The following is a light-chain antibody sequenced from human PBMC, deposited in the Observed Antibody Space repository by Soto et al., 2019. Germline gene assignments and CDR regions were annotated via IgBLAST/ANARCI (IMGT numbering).Light chain of an antibody. CDR3: QQSYKSPPT. Sequence: DIQMTQSPSSLSASVGDRVTITCRASQSISTKLNWYQQKPGKVPKLLIYAASSLQTGVPSRFSGSGSGTDFTLTSSSLQPEDFATYYCQQSYKSPPTFGPGTNVDIK. J-gene: IGKJ1*01. CDR2: AAS. V-gene: IGKV1-39*01. CDR1: QSISTK.